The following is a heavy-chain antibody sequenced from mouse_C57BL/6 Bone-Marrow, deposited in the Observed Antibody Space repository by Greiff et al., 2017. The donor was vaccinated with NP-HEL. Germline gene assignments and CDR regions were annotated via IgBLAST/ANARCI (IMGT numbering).Heavy chain of an antibody. CDR3: ARSRYYYGSSSEYYFDY. CDR1: GYTFTSYG. J-gene: IGHJ2*01. Sequence: QVQLQQSGAELARPGASVKLSCKASGYTFTSYGISWVKQRTGQGLEWIGEIYPRSGNTYYNEKFKGKATLTADKSSSTAYMELRSLTSEDSAVYFCARSRYYYGSSSEYYFDYWGQGTTLTVSS. V-gene: IGHV1-81*01. CDR2: IYPRSGNT. D-gene: IGHD1-1*01.